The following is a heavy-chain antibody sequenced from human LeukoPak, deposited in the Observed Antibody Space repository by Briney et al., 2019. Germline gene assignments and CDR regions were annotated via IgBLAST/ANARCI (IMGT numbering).Heavy chain of an antibody. CDR3: AREAFTLVGVVITNLATWFDP. CDR2: INQSGTI. CDR1: GGSFSTNS. V-gene: IGHV4-34*01. Sequence: SETLSLTCAVYGGSFSTNSWSWIRQPPGKGLEWIGEINQSGTINYNASLKSRITISVDTSKNQFSLKVKSVTAADAGVSYCAREAFTLVGVVITNLATWFDPWGQGTLVTVSS. J-gene: IGHJ5*02. D-gene: IGHD3-3*01.